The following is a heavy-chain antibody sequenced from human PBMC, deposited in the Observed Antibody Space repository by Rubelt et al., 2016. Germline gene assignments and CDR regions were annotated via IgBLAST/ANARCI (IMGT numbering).Heavy chain of an antibody. CDR2: VSDTAST. Sequence: QVQLQESGPRLVKPSETLSLTCTVSGGSISGYYWNWIRQPPGKGLEWIGYVSDTASTNYRPSLKSRIAISVDTSKSQFSLDLSSVTAADTALYFCARHSAGRPFDSWGLGTLVTVSS. V-gene: IGHV4-59*08. J-gene: IGHJ4*02. D-gene: IGHD6-13*01. CDR3: ARHSAGRPFDS. CDR1: GGSISGYY.